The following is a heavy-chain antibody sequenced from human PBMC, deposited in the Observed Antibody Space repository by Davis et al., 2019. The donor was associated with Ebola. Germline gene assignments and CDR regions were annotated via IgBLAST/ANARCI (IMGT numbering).Heavy chain of an antibody. V-gene: IGHV3-30*18. CDR3: AKEKSSGWYLIDYGMDV. J-gene: IGHJ6*04. D-gene: IGHD6-19*01. CDR2: ISYDGSNK. Sequence: GESLKISCAASGFTFSSYGMHWLRQAPGKGLEWVAVISYDGSNKYYADSVKGRFTISRDNSKNTLYLQMNSLRAEDTAVYYCAKEKSSGWYLIDYGMDVWGKGTTVTVSS. CDR1: GFTFSSYG.